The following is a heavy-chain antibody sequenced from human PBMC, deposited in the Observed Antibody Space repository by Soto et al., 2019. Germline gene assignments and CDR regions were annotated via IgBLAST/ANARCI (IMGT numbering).Heavy chain of an antibody. CDR3: ARGIVSPQFDY. D-gene: IGHD3-16*02. CDR2: IYYSGST. J-gene: IGHJ4*02. V-gene: IGHV4-31*03. Sequence: SETLSLTCTVSGGSISSGGYYWSWIRQHPGKGLEWIGYIYYSGSTYYNPSLKSRVTISVDTSKDKFSLKLSSVTAADTAVYYCARGIVSPQFDYWGQGTLVTVSS. CDR1: GGSISSGGYY.